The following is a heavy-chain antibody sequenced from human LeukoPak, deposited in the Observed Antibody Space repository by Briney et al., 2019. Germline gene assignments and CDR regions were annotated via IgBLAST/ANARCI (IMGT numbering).Heavy chain of an antibody. V-gene: IGHV1-2*04. CDR1: GYTFTGYY. CDR3: ARDPGRFAFDI. Sequence: GASVKVSYKASGYTFTGYYMHWVRQAPGQGLEWMGWINPNSGGTNYAQKFQGWVTMTRDTSISTAYMELSRLRSDDTAVYYCARDPGRFAFDIWGQGTMVTVSS. J-gene: IGHJ3*02. CDR2: INPNSGGT.